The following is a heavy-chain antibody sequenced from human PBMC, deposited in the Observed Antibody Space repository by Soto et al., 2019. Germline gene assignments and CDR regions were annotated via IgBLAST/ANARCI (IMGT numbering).Heavy chain of an antibody. CDR2: INHSGST. J-gene: IGHJ4*02. Sequence: AETLSLTCAVYGGSFSGYYWSWIRQPPGKGLEWIGEINHSGSTNYNPSLKSRVPISVDTSKNQFSLKLSSVTAADTAVYYCARGRGRITIFGVVNYFDYWGQGTLVTVSS. CDR3: ARGRGRITIFGVVNYFDY. V-gene: IGHV4-34*01. CDR1: GGSFSGYY. D-gene: IGHD3-3*01.